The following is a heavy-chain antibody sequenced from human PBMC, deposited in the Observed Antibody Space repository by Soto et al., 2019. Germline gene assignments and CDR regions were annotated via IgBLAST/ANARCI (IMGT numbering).Heavy chain of an antibody. J-gene: IGHJ4*02. V-gene: IGHV2-5*02. Sequence: KESGPTLVKPTQTLTLTCTFSGFSLSTSGVGVGWIRQPPGKALEWLALIYWDDDKRYSPSLKSRLTITKDTSKNQVVLTMTNMDPVDTATYYCAHRPGRIMITFGAFFDYWGQGTLVTVSS. CDR3: AHRPGRIMITFGAFFDY. CDR1: GFSLSTSGVG. CDR2: IYWDDDK. D-gene: IGHD3-16*01.